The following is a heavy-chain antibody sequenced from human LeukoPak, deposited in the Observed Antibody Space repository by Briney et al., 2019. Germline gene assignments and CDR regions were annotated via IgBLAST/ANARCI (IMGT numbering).Heavy chain of an antibody. V-gene: IGHV3-11*01. CDR2: ISSSGSTI. D-gene: IGHD3-22*01. Sequence: PGGSLRLSCAASGFAFSDYYMSWIRQAPGKGLEWVSYISSSGSTIYYADSVKGRFTISRDNAKNSLYLQMNSLRAEDTAVYYCARDRSGYSHDAFDIWGQGTMVTVSS. CDR1: GFAFSDYY. J-gene: IGHJ3*02. CDR3: ARDRSGYSHDAFDI.